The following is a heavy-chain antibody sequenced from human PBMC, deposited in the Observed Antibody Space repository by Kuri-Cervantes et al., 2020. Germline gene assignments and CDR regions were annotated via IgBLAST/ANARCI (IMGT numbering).Heavy chain of an antibody. V-gene: IGHV4-30-4*08. J-gene: IGHJ3*02. Sequence: DYYMSWIRQAPGKGLEWIGYIYYSGSTYYNPSLKSRVTISVDTSKNQFSLKLSSVTAADTAVYYCGLAAAEVKDAFDIWGQGTMVTVSS. D-gene: IGHD6-13*01. CDR1: DYY. CDR3: GLAAAEVKDAFDI. CDR2: IYYSGST.